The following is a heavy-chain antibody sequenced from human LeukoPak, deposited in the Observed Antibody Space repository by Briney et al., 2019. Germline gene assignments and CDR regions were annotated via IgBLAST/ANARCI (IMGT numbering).Heavy chain of an antibody. CDR1: GFTFSSYS. J-gene: IGHJ4*02. V-gene: IGHV3-48*04. Sequence: PGGSLRLSCAASGFTFSSYSMNWVRQAPGKGLEWVSYISSSSSTIYYADSVKGRFTISRDNAKNSLYLQMNSLRAEDTAVYYCARDTGPVQQLPRYWGQGTLVTVSS. D-gene: IGHD6-13*01. CDR2: ISSSSSTI. CDR3: ARDTGPVQQLPRY.